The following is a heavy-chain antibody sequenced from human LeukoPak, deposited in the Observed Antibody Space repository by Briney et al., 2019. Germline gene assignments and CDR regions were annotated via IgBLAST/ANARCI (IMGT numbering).Heavy chain of an antibody. J-gene: IGHJ5*02. CDR1: GYTFPGCY. CDR2: NNPNSGGT. Sequence: ASVTVSCKASGYTFPGCYMHWVRQAPGQGLEWMGWNNPNSGGTNYAQKFQGRVTMTRNTSISTAYMELSRLRSDDTAVYYCARVRSIAARRSNDNWFDPWGQGTLVTVSS. V-gene: IGHV1-2*02. D-gene: IGHD6-6*01. CDR3: ARVRSIAARRSNDNWFDP.